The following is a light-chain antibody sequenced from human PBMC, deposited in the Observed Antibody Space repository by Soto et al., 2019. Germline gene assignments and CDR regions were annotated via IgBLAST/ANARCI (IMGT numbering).Light chain of an antibody. CDR1: QDISNY. J-gene: IGKJ5*01. V-gene: IGKV1-33*01. CDR2: DAS. Sequence: DIQMTQSPSSLSASVGDRVTITCQASQDISNYLNWYQQKPGKAPKLLIYDASSLETGVPSRFSGSGSGTDFTFTISSLQPEDVAAYYCQQYANLPTFGQGTRLEIK. CDR3: QQYANLPT.